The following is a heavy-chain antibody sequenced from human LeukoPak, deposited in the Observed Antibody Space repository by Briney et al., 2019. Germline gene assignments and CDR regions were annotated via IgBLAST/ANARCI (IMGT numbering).Heavy chain of an antibody. CDR3: ARPTYYYDSSSSSDAFDI. V-gene: IGHV1-2*02. CDR1: GYTFTGYY. J-gene: IGHJ3*02. Sequence: GASVKVSCKASGYTFTGYYMHWVRQAPGQGLEWMGWINPNSGDTNYAQKFQGRVTMTRDTSISTAYMELSSLRSEDTAVYYCARPTYYYDSSSSSDAFDIWGQGTMVTVSS. CDR2: INPNSGDT. D-gene: IGHD3-22*01.